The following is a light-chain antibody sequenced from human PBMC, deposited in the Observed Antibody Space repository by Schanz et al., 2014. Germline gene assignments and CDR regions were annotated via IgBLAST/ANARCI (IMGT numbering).Light chain of an antibody. CDR1: HSVTSSY. CDR2: DAS. CDR3: QQRSNWPPVFT. J-gene: IGKJ3*01. V-gene: IGKV3-11*01. Sequence: EIVLTQSPGTLSLSPGERATLSCRSSHSVTSSYLAWYQQKPGQAPRLLIYDASNRATGIPARFSGSGFGTDFTLTISSLEPEDFAVYYCQQRSNWPPVFTFGPGTKVEVK.